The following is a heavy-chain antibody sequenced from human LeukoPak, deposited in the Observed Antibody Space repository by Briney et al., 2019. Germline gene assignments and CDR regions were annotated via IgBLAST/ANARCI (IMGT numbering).Heavy chain of an antibody. CDR3: ASLRDGYNFLDY. Sequence: ASVKVSCKASGGTFSSYAISWVRQAPGQGPEWMGGVIPPFGTANYAQKFQGRVTITADISTNTAYMELSSLRSEDTAVYYCASLRDGYNFLDYWGQGTPVTVSS. J-gene: IGHJ4*02. CDR2: VIPPFGTA. V-gene: IGHV1-69*06. CDR1: GGTFSSYA. D-gene: IGHD5-24*01.